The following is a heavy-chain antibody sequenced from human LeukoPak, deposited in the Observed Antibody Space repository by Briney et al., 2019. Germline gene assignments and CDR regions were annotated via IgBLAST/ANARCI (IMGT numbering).Heavy chain of an antibody. D-gene: IGHD4-17*01. CDR3: ARDRRDYGDSRHAFDI. CDR1: GGSISSGGYY. J-gene: IGHJ3*02. V-gene: IGHV4-31*03. Sequence: SETLSLTCTVSGGSISSGGYYWSWIRQHPGKGLEWIGYIYYSGSTYYNPSLKSRVTISVDTSKNQFSLKLSSVTAADTAVYYCARDRRDYGDSRHAFDIWGQGTMVTVSS. CDR2: IYYSGST.